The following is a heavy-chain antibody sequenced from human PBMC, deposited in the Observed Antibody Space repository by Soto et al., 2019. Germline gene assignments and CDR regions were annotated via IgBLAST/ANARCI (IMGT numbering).Heavy chain of an antibody. J-gene: IGHJ6*02. D-gene: IGHD2-2*01. CDR2: IYYSGST. Sequence: SETLSLTSTVSGGSISSSSYYWGWIRQPPGKGLEWIGSIYYSGSTYYNPSLKSRVTISVDTSKNQFSLKLSSVTAADTAVYYCAVPDIVVVPAAKGGYGMDVWGQGTTVTVSS. V-gene: IGHV4-39*01. CDR1: GGSISSSSYY. CDR3: AVPDIVVVPAAKGGYGMDV.